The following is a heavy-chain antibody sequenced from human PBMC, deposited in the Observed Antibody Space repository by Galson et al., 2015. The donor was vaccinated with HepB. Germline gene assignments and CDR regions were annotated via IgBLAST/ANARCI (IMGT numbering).Heavy chain of an antibody. CDR1: GFTFSDYS. J-gene: IGHJ4*02. CDR2: ISSSSSYT. CDR3: ARRVLDDSSGYYVDY. Sequence: SLRLSCAASGFTFSDYSMNWIRQAPGKGLEWVSFISSSSSYTNYADSVKGRFTISRDNAKNSLYLQMNSLRAEDTAVYYCARRVLDDSSGYYVDYWGQGALVTVSS. D-gene: IGHD3-22*01. V-gene: IGHV3-11*06.